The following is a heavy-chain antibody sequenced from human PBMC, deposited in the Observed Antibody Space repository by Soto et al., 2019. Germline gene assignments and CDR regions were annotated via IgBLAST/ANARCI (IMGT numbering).Heavy chain of an antibody. CDR2: INHSGST. J-gene: IGHJ5*02. D-gene: IGHD6-13*01. CDR1: GGSFSCYY. Sequence: PSETLSLTCAVYGGSFSCYYWSWIRQPPGKGLEWIGEINHSGSTNYNPSLKSRVTMSVDTSKNQFSLNLSSVTAADTAVYYCARDAAYSTSGRWFDLWGQGTLVTVSS. V-gene: IGHV4-34*09. CDR3: ARDAAYSTSGRWFDL.